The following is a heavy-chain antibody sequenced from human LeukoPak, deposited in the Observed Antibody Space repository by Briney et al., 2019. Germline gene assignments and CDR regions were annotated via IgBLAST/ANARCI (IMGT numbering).Heavy chain of an antibody. CDR3: GGGIYDSSGYNEY. CDR1: GGSISSGGYY. D-gene: IGHD3-22*01. V-gene: IGHV4-30-2*01. J-gene: IGHJ4*02. CDR2: IYHSGST. Sequence: PSETLSLTCTVSGGSISSGGYYWSWIRQPPGKGLEWIGYIYHSGSTYYNPSLKSRVTISVDRSKNQFSLKLSSVTAADTAVYYCGGGIYDSSGYNEYWGQGTLVTVSS.